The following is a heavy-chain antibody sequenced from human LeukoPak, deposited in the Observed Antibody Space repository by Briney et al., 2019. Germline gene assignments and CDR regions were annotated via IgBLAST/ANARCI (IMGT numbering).Heavy chain of an antibody. CDR1: GGSISTYY. J-gene: IGHJ2*01. Sequence: SETLSLTCSVSGGSISTYYWSWIRQPPGKGLEWIAYIYYRGGSNYNPSLKSRVTISVDTSKNQFSLKLSSVTAADTAVYYCARDRAVAGVSYWYFDLWGRGTLVTVSS. CDR2: IYYRGGS. CDR3: ARDRAVAGVSYWYFDL. D-gene: IGHD6-19*01. V-gene: IGHV4-59*01.